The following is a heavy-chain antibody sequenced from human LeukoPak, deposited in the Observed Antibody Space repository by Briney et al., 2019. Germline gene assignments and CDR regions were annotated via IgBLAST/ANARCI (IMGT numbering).Heavy chain of an antibody. CDR1: GYIFTSYW. J-gene: IGHJ4*02. V-gene: IGHV5-51*01. Sequence: PGESLKISCKGSGYIFTSYWIGWVRQLPGKGLEWMGIIYPGDPDTRYSPSFQGLVTISADKSISTAYLQWISLKASDTAMYYCVRLYYDFWSGAGAPYYFDYWGQGTLVTVSS. D-gene: IGHD3-3*01. CDR2: IYPGDPDT. CDR3: VRLYYDFWSGAGAPYYFDY.